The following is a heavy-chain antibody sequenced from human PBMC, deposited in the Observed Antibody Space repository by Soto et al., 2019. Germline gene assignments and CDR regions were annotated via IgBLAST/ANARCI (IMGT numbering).Heavy chain of an antibody. CDR1: GGTFSSDS. D-gene: IGHD2-15*01. V-gene: IGHV1-69*12. CDR3: ARSGGLDRDFNY. J-gene: IGHJ4*02. CDR2: IIPMFDTP. Sequence: QVQLVQSGAEVKKPGSSVKVSCKASGGTFSSDSFSWVRQAPGQGLEWMGGIIPMFDTPIYAQKFQDRVTITGDESTSTAYMPLSSLRSGDTAVYYCARSGGLDRDFNYWGQGSLVTVSS.